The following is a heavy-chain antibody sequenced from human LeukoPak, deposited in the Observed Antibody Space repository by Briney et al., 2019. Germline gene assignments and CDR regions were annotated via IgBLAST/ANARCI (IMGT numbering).Heavy chain of an antibody. D-gene: IGHD2-15*01. CDR3: ASAGCSGGTCYSGGTPGYMDV. V-gene: IGHV3-74*01. J-gene: IGHJ6*03. CDR1: GFTFSSYW. CDR2: INSDGSST. Sequence: TGGSLRLSCAASGFTFSSYWMHWVRQAPGKGLVWVSRINSDGSSTSYADSVKGRFTISRDNAKNTLYLQMNSLRAEDTAVYYCASAGCSGGTCYSGGTPGYMDVWGKGTTVTIS.